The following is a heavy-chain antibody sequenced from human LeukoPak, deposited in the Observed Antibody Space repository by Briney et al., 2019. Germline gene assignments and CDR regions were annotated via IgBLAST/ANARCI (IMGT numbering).Heavy chain of an antibody. Sequence: SVKVSCKASGGTFSSYAISWVRQAPGQGLEWMGGIIPIFGTANYAQKFQGRVTITADESTSTAYMELSSLRSEDTAVYYCARSMGTHCSGGSCYSGLVYWGQGTLVTVSS. CDR3: ARSMGTHCSGGSCYSGLVY. CDR1: GGTFSSYA. V-gene: IGHV1-69*13. CDR2: IIPIFGTA. D-gene: IGHD2-15*01. J-gene: IGHJ4*02.